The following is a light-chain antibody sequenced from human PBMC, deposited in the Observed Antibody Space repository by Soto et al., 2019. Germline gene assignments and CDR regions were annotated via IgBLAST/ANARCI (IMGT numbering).Light chain of an antibody. V-gene: IGLV1-47*01. J-gene: IGLJ3*02. CDR3: AAWDDSLSGRV. CDR2: RNS. CDR1: SSNIGTNY. Sequence: QPVLTQPPSASETPGQRVTISCSGGSSNIGTNYVYWYRQFPGTAPKLLIYRNSLRPSGVPDRFSGSKSGTSASLAISGLRSEDEADYYCAAWDDSLSGRVFGGGTKLTVL.